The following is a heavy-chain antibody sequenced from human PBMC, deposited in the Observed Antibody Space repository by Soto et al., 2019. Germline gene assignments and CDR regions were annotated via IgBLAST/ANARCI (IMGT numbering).Heavy chain of an antibody. Sequence: SETLSLTCTVSGGSISSGDYYWSWIRQPPGKGLEWIGYIYYSGTTYYNPSLKSRVTISVDTSKNQFSLKLSSVTAADTAVYYCAASCVGCGGFNYYGMDVWGQGTTVTVSS. V-gene: IGHV4-30-4*01. D-gene: IGHD2-21*01. CDR1: GGSISSGDYY. CDR2: IYYSGTT. CDR3: AASCVGCGGFNYYGMDV. J-gene: IGHJ6*02.